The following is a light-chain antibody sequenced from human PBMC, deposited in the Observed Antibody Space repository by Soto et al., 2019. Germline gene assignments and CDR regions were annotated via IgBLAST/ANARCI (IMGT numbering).Light chain of an antibody. Sequence: EIVMTQSPATLSVSPGERATLSCRASQSVSSNLAWYQQEPGQAPRLLIYGASTRATGIPARFSGSGSGTEFTLANSSLQSEDFAVYYCQQYNNWGTFGQGTKVEIK. CDR1: QSVSSN. CDR3: QQYNNWGT. CDR2: GAS. V-gene: IGKV3-15*01. J-gene: IGKJ1*01.